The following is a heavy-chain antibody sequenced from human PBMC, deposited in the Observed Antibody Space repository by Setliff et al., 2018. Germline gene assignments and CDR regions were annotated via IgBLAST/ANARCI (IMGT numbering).Heavy chain of an antibody. CDR3: ARGLEGEDYFYYMDV. V-gene: IGHV4-61*09. D-gene: IGHD2-21*01. J-gene: IGHJ6*03. CDR2: IYTSWST. CDR1: GDPMSSRRYY. Sequence: SETLSLTCTVSGDPMSSRRYYWAWIRQPAGKGLEWIGQIYTSWSTNYNPSLKSRVTMSVDKSKNQFSLKLTSVTAADTAVYYCARGLEGEDYFYYMDVWGKGNTVTVSS.